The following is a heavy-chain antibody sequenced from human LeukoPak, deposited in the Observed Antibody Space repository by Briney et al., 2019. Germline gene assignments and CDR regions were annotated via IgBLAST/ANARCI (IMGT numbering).Heavy chain of an antibody. Sequence: SETLSLTCTISGGSISSSSYYWDWIRQYPGKGLEWLGTIHYSGSTYYNASLKSRLFISVDTSNNQFSLRLSFVTAADTAVYYCARRRYYDATGYLDWGQGTLITVSS. D-gene: IGHD3-22*01. CDR3: ARRRYYDATGYLD. CDR2: IHYSGST. V-gene: IGHV4-39*01. J-gene: IGHJ1*01. CDR1: GGSISSSSYY.